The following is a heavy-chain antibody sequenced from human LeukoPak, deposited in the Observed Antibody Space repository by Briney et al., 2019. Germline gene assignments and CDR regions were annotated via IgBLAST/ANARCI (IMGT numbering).Heavy chain of an antibody. D-gene: IGHD2-21*02. CDR3: ARGTATSSQPFDY. CDR1: GFTVSSNF. J-gene: IGHJ4*02. Sequence: PGGSLRLSCAASGFTVSSNFLTWVRQAPGKGLEWVSVIQSGGSTYYADSVKGRFTISRDSSKNMSFLQMNSLTAEDTAVYYCARGTATSSQPFDYWGQGTLVTVSS. V-gene: IGHV3-66*01. CDR2: IQSGGST.